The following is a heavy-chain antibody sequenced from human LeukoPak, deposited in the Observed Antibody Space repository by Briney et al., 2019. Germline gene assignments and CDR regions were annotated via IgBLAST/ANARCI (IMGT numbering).Heavy chain of an antibody. D-gene: IGHD3-3*01. V-gene: IGHV4-59*01. J-gene: IGHJ4*02. CDR1: GGSISSYY. Sequence: SETLSLTCTVSGGSISSYYWSWIRQPPGRGLEWIGYIYYSGSTNYNPSLKGRVIISLDTSKNQFSLKLSSVTAADTAVYYCARGGLWSGYYGWGQGTLVTVSS. CDR2: IYYSGST. CDR3: ARGGLWSGYYG.